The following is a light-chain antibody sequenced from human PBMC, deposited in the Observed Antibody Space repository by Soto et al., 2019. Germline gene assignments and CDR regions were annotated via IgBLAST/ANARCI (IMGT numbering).Light chain of an antibody. CDR3: LQYNNWVPT. J-gene: IGKJ1*01. CDR2: GAS. CDR1: QSVRSN. Sequence: EIVMTQSPATLSVSPGERVTLSCRASQSVRSNLAWYQQKPGQAPRLLIYGASTRATGVPARFSGSGSGTEFTLTISSLQSEDFAVYYCLQYNNWVPTFGQGTKVEIK. V-gene: IGKV3-15*01.